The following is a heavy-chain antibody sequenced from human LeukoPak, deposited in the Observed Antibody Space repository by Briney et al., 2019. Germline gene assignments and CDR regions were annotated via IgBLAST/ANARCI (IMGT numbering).Heavy chain of an antibody. CDR1: VGSFSSYA. Sequence: SVKVSCKDSVGSFSSYAISWVRPAPGQGLEWMGGIIPILGTANYAQKFQGRVTITTDESTSTAYMELSSLRSEDTAVYYCSSGSYSNTLYYFDYWGQGTLVTVSS. CDR2: IIPILGTA. V-gene: IGHV1-69*05. J-gene: IGHJ4*02. D-gene: IGHD1-26*01. CDR3: SSGSYSNTLYYFDY.